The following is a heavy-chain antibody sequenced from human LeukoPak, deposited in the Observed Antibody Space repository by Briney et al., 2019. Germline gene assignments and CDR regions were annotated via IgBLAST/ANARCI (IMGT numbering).Heavy chain of an antibody. CDR3: ASQGGLLWFGELSGGMDV. Sequence: GSLRLSCAASGFTFSSYGMHWVRQAPGKGLEWVAVISYDGSNKYYADSVKGRFTISRDNSKNTLYLQMNSLRAEDTAVYYCASQGGLLWFGELSGGMDVWGQGTTVTVSS. V-gene: IGHV3-30*03. CDR2: ISYDGSNK. J-gene: IGHJ6*02. CDR1: GFTFSSYG. D-gene: IGHD3-10*01.